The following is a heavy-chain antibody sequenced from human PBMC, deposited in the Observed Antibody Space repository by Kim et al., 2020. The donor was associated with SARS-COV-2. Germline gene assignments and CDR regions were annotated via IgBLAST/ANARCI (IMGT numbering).Heavy chain of an antibody. D-gene: IGHD6-6*01. CDR1: GGSISSGGYY. Sequence: SETLSLTCTVSGGSISSGGYYWSWIRQHPGKGLEWIGFIYYSGSTYYNPSLKSRVTISVDTSKNQFSLKLSSVTAADTAVYYCAISLDTKAARLGREDAFDIWGQGTMVTVSS. CDR2: IYYSGST. CDR3: AISLDTKAARLGREDAFDI. J-gene: IGHJ3*02. V-gene: IGHV4-31*03.